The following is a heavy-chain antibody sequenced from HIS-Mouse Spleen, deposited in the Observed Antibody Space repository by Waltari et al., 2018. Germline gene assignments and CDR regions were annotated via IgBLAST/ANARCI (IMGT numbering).Heavy chain of an antibody. D-gene: IGHD1-26*01. CDR2: IKQDGSEK. Sequence: EVQLVESGGGLVQPGGSLILSCAASGFPFSSSWMSWVRQAPGKGLEWVANIKQDGSEKYYVDSVKGRFTISRDNAKNSLYLQMNSLRAEDTAVYYCAREGDSGSYFDYWGQGTLVTVSS. CDR1: GFPFSSSW. V-gene: IGHV3-7*01. J-gene: IGHJ4*02. CDR3: AREGDSGSYFDY.